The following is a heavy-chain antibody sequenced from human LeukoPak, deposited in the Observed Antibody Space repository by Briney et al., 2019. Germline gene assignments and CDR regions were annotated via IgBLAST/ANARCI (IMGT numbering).Heavy chain of an antibody. CDR3: APTSEAYTSNWSV. V-gene: IGHV1-2*02. D-gene: IGHD3-16*01. J-gene: IGHJ4*02. Sequence: GASVKVSCKTSGYRFTDDYIHWVRQAPGQGLGWMGWINPDTDFTNYAPKFRGRVIMTRDTSISTAYMEVRRLTFDDTAIYYCAPTSEAYTSNWSVWGQGTLVTVSP. CDR1: GYRFTDDY. CDR2: INPDTDFT.